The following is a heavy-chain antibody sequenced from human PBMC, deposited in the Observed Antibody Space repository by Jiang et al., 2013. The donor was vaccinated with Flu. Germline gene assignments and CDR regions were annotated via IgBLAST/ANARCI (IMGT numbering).Heavy chain of an antibody. Sequence: WVRQAPGQGLEWMGRINLTVVAQTMHRSSGQGHHDQDTSISTAYMELSRLRSDDTAVYYCAREPVFFAQGADYWGQGTLVTVSS. CDR3: AREPVFFAQGADY. CDR2: INLTVVA. V-gene: IGHV1-2*06. J-gene: IGHJ4*02.